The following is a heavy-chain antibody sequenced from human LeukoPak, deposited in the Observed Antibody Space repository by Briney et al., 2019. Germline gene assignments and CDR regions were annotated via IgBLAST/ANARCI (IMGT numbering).Heavy chain of an antibody. CDR3: TRGTHSSLWLPFDY. Sequence: GGSLRLSCAASGFTFSDHYLDWVRQAPGKGLEWVGRSRNKANSYTTEYAASVKGRFTISRDDSKNSLYLQLNSLKTEDTAVYYCTRGTHSSLWLPFDYWGQGTLVTVSS. CDR2: SRNKANSYTT. V-gene: IGHV3-72*01. D-gene: IGHD6-13*01. J-gene: IGHJ4*02. CDR1: GFTFSDHY.